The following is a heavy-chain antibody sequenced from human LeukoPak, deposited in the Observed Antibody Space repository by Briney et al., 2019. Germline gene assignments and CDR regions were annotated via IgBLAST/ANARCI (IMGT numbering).Heavy chain of an antibody. CDR2: TYYRSKRYN. J-gene: IGHJ4*02. CDR1: GHSDPRNNAA. V-gene: IGHV6-1*01. CDR3: ARDQVSSFDS. Sequence: SQTLSLTYAISGHSDPRNNAAWNWIRQSPSRVLERLARTYYRSKRYNDYAVSVKSRLTLNPDTSKNQFSLQLNSVTPEDTAVYYCARDQVSSFDSWGQGTLVTVSS.